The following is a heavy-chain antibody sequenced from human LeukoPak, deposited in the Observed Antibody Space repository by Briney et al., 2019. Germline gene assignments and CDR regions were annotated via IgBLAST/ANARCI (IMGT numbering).Heavy chain of an antibody. V-gene: IGHV4-4*07. J-gene: IGHJ3*02. D-gene: IGHD2-21*02. Sequence: SETLSLTCTVSGGSISSYYWSWIRQPAGKGLEWIGHIYTSGSTNYNPSLKSRDTMSVDTSKNQFSLKLSSVTAADTAVYYCATLVSYCGGDCYSEAFDIWGQGTMVTVSS. CDR3: ATLVSYCGGDCYSEAFDI. CDR1: GGSISSYY. CDR2: IYTSGST.